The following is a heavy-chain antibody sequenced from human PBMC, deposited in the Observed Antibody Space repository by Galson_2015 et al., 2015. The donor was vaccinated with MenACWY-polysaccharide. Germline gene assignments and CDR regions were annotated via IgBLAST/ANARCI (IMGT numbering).Heavy chain of an antibody. D-gene: IGHD2/OR15-2a*01. J-gene: IGHJ6*02. CDR1: GFTFSSYW. V-gene: IGHV3-74*01. Sequence: SLRLSCAASGFTFSSYWMHWVRQVPGKGLVWVSRINGGGSSITYADSVKGRFTISRDNARNTVYLQMDSLRAEDTAVYYCVRPASSTCSAYAMDVWGHGTMVTVSS. CDR2: INGGGSSI. CDR3: VRPASSTCSAYAMDV.